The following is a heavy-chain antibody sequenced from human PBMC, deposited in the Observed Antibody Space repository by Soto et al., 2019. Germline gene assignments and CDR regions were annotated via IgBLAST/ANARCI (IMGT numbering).Heavy chain of an antibody. V-gene: IGHV3-23*01. CDR1: GFTFSSYA. Sequence: EVQLLESGGGLVQPGESLRLSCAASGFTFSSYAMTWVRQTPGKGLEWVSSIFNGGGNTYYADSVKGRFTISRDNSKNTLYLQMNGLRAEDTAVYYCAKSFPFWYFDLWGRGTLVTVSS. CDR2: IFNGGGNT. J-gene: IGHJ2*01. CDR3: AKSFPFWYFDL. D-gene: IGHD2-21*01.